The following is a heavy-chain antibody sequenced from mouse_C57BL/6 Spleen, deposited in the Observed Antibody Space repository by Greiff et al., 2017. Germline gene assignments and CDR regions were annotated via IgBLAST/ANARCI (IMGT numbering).Heavy chain of an antibody. CDR2: IDPENGDT. CDR1: GFNINDDY. D-gene: IGHD4-1*01. J-gene: IGHJ2*01. V-gene: IGHV14-4*01. Sequence: VQLQQSGAELVRPGASVKLSCTASGFNINDDYMHWVKQRPEQGLEWIGWIDPENGDTEYASKFQGKATITADTSSNTAYLQLSSLTSEDTAVYYCTKLGRYFDYWGQGTTLTVSS. CDR3: TKLGRYFDY.